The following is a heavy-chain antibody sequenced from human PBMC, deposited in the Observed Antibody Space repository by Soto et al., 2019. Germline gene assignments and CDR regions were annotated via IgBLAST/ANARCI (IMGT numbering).Heavy chain of an antibody. J-gene: IGHJ5*02. Sequence: QVQLVQSGTEVKKPGASVKVSCKASGYTCNNYGFSWVRQAPGQGLEWVGWIGTHNGDTTYAQSFQGRVTMTIDTSTTTSYMELTSLTFDDTAVYFCARDWRVAEGFDPWGQGTLVIVSS. CDR1: GYTCNNYG. CDR3: ARDWRVAEGFDP. D-gene: IGHD3-3*01. CDR2: IGTHNGDT. V-gene: IGHV1-18*01.